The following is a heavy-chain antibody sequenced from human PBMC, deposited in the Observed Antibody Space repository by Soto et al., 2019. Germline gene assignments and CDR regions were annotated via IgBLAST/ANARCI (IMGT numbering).Heavy chain of an antibody. Sequence: QVQLVESGGGVVQPGRSLRLSGAASGCTFSTYAMHWVRQAPGKGLEWVSVISYDGTNKYYADSVKGRVTISSVNSKTTLSLQMNSLRPEDTAVYYCAREVYSSMGAYGAFDIWGQGTMVTVSS. V-gene: IGHV3-30-3*01. CDR3: AREVYSSMGAYGAFDI. D-gene: IGHD2-2*01. CDR1: GCTFSTYA. CDR2: ISYDGTNK. J-gene: IGHJ3*02.